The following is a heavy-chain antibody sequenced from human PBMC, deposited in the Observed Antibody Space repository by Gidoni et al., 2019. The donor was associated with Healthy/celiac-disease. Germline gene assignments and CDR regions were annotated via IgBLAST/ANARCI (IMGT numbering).Heavy chain of an antibody. D-gene: IGHD3-3*01. CDR3: AKTRYYDFWSGYYPLDY. Sequence: QVQLQESGPGLVKPSGTLARTCAVSGGSSSSSNWWSWVRQPPGKGLEWIGEIYHSGSTNYTPSLKTRVTISVDKSKNQFSLKLSSVTAADPAVYYCAKTRYYDFWSGYYPLDYWGHGTLVTVSS. V-gene: IGHV4-4*02. CDR2: IYHSGST. CDR1: GGSSSSSNW. J-gene: IGHJ4*01.